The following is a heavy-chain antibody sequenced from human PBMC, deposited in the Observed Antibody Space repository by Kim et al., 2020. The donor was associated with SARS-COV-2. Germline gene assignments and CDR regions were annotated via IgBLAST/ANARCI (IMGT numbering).Heavy chain of an antibody. Sequence: NPTYAHGFTGRFVFSLDTSVSTAYLQISSLKAEDTAVYYCAREVGGVCDYWGQGTLVTVSS. V-gene: IGHV7-4-1*02. CDR2: NP. D-gene: IGHD2-8*02. CDR3: AREVGGVCDY. J-gene: IGHJ4*02.